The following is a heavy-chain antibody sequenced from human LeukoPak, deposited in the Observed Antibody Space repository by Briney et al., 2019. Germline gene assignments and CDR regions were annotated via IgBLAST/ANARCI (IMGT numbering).Heavy chain of an antibody. CDR3: ARVSEASYYFDY. Sequence: GGSLRLSCAVSGFTVSGNYMSWVRHAPGKGLEWVSLIYSGGTTYYPASVKGRFTISRDNSKNTLYLQMNSLRAEDTAVYYCARVSEASYYFDYWGQGTLVTVSS. D-gene: IGHD2-21*01. J-gene: IGHJ4*02. CDR1: GFTVSGNY. V-gene: IGHV3-53*01. CDR2: IYSGGTT.